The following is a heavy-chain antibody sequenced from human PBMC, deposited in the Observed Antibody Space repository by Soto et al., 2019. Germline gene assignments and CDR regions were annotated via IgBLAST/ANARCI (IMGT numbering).Heavy chain of an antibody. Sequence: ASVKVSCKASGFTFTSSAVQWVRQARGQRLEWIGWIVVGSGNTNYAQKFQERVTITRDMSTSTAYMELSSLRSEDTAVYYCAAAYYDFWSGQDAFDIWGQGTMVTVS. J-gene: IGHJ3*02. CDR2: IVVGSGNT. V-gene: IGHV1-58*01. CDR1: GFTFTSSA. D-gene: IGHD3-3*01. CDR3: AAAYYDFWSGQDAFDI.